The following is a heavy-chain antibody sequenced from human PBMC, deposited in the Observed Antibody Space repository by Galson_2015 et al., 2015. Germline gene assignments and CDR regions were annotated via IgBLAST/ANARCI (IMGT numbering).Heavy chain of an antibody. Sequence: SLRLSCAASGFTFSSYAMSWVRQAPGKGLEWVSAISGSGGSTYYADSVKGRFTISRDNSKNTLYLQMSSLRAEDTAVYYCATDYTVTTHGHASDIWGQGTMVTVSS. J-gene: IGHJ3*02. D-gene: IGHD4-17*01. CDR3: ATDYTVTTHGHASDI. CDR1: GFTFSSYA. CDR2: ISGSGGST. V-gene: IGHV3-23*01.